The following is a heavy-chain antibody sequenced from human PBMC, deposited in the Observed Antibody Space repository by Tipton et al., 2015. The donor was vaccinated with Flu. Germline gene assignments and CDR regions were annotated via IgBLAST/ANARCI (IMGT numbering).Heavy chain of an antibody. CDR1: GAPVRGGIYS. Sequence: TLSLTCAVSGAPVRGGIYSWNWIRQPPGKGLEWIGSISHTGTYYKPCLRTRAAISADRSKNQFSLELTSVTAADTAVYYCARESPPDYWGQGILVTVSS. CDR3: ARESPPDY. CDR2: ISHTGT. V-gene: IGHV4-30-2*01. J-gene: IGHJ4*02.